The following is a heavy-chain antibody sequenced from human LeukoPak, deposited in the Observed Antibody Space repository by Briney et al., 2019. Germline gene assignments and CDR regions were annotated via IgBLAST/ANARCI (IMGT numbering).Heavy chain of an antibody. V-gene: IGHV1-2*02. CDR1: GYSFTGYY. CDR2: INPNSGGT. Sequence: ASVRVSCKASGYSFTGYYMHRVRQAPGQGLEWMGWINPNSGGTNLAQKFQGRVTMTRDTSISTAYMELSRLRSDDTAVYSCARAPDTALVTPFDYWGQGTLVTVSS. D-gene: IGHD5-18*01. CDR3: ARAPDTALVTPFDY. J-gene: IGHJ4*02.